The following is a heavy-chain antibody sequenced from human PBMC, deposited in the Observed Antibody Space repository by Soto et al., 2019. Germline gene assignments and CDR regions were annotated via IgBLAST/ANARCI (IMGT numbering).Heavy chain of an antibody. CDR3: AKYQDSHRWYGDAFDF. J-gene: IGHJ3*01. D-gene: IGHD6-13*01. V-gene: IGHV3-23*01. Sequence: EVQLLESGGGLVRPGGSLRLSCAASGFTFSNYAMGWVRQAPGKGLEWVSGITAGGASMYYAESVKGRFIISRDNSKNTVNLQMNSLRAEDTAKYYCAKYQDSHRWYGDAFDFWGQGTMVTVS. CDR1: GFTFSNYA. CDR2: ITAGGASM.